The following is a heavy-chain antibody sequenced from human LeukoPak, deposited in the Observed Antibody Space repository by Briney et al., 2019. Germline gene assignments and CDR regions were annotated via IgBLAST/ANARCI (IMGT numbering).Heavy chain of an antibody. CDR2: IYYSGST. CDR1: GGSISSSSYY. Sequence: SETLSLTCAVSGGSISSSSYYWGWIRQPPGKGLEWIGSIYYSGSTYYNPSLKSRVTISVDTSKNQFSLKLSSVTAADTAVYYCARPLGCCSSTSCLFGGILSWFDPWGQGTLVTVSS. J-gene: IGHJ5*02. CDR3: ARPLGCCSSTSCLFGGILSWFDP. V-gene: IGHV4-39*01. D-gene: IGHD2-2*01.